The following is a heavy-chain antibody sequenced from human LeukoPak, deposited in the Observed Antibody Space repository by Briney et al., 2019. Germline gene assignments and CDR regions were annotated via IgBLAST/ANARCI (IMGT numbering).Heavy chain of an antibody. Sequence: GRSLRLSCAASGFTFSTYALHWVRQAPGKGLEWVSAISGSGGGTYYADSVKGRFTISRDSSKITLYLQMNSLRAEDTGVYYCAKDRVVVPPAHWFFDLWGRGTLVTVSS. CDR1: GFTFSTYA. CDR3: AKDRVVVPPAHWFFDL. V-gene: IGHV3-23*01. J-gene: IGHJ2*01. D-gene: IGHD2-2*01. CDR2: ISGSGGGT.